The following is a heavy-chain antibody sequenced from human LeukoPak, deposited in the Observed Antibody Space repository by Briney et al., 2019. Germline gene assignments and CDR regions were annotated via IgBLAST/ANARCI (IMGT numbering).Heavy chain of an antibody. CDR1: GLTFSRDP. V-gene: IGHV3-23*01. Sequence: AGGSLRLSCAASGLTFSRDPMSWVGQAPGKRLEWVSGISGSGSSTYYTDSVKGRFTISRDNSKNTLYLQMNSLRADDTAVYYCAKDSSGYSFPNWFDPWGQGTLVTVSS. D-gene: IGHD3-22*01. CDR2: ISGSGSST. J-gene: IGHJ5*01. CDR3: AKDSSGYSFPNWFDP.